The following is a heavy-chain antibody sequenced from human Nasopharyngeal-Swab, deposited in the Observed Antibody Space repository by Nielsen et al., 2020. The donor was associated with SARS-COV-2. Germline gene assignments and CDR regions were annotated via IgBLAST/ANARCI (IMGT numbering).Heavy chain of an antibody. J-gene: IGHJ6*03. D-gene: IGHD6-19*01. V-gene: IGHV1-8*01. CDR3: ARVKVRRSGWFLVDYYYMDV. Sequence: WVRQATGQGLEWMGWMNPNSGNTGYAQKFQGRVTMTRNTSISTAYMELSSLRSEDTAVYYCARVKVRRSGWFLVDYYYMDVWGKGTTVTVSS. CDR2: MNPNSGNT.